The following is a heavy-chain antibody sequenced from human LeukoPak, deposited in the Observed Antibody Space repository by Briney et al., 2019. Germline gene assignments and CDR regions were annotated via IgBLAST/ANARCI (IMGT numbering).Heavy chain of an antibody. D-gene: IGHD4-23*01. V-gene: IGHV1-18*01. CDR3: ARDGGDYGGSNDGFDI. Sequence: ASVKVSCKASGYTFTSYGITWVRQAPGQGLEWMGWISGYNGNINYAQKFQGRLTMATDTSTTTVYMELRSLRSDDTAVYYCARDGGDYGGSNDGFDIWGQGTMVIVSS. CDR2: ISGYNGNI. J-gene: IGHJ3*02. CDR1: GYTFTSYG.